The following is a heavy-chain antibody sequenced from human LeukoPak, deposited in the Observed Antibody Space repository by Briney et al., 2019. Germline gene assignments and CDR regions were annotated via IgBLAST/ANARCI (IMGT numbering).Heavy chain of an antibody. Sequence: PGRSLRLSCAASGFTFSSYAMHWVRQAPGKGLEWVAVISYDGSNKYYADSVKGRFTISRDNSKNTLYLQMNSLRAEDTALYYCAKDTSPGYYYDSSGYQPRHFDYWGQGTLVTVSS. V-gene: IGHV3-30-3*01. D-gene: IGHD3-22*01. CDR2: ISYDGSNK. CDR3: AKDTSPGYYYDSSGYQPRHFDY. CDR1: GFTFSSYA. J-gene: IGHJ4*02.